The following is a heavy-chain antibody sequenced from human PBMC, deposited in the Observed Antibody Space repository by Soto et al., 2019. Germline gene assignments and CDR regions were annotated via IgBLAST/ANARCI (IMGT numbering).Heavy chain of an antibody. V-gene: IGHV4-31*03. CDR1: GGSISSGGYY. Sequence: PSETLSLTCTVSGGSISSGGYYWSWIRQHPGKGLEWIGYIYYSGSTYYNPSLKSRVTISVDTSKNQFSLKLSSVTAADTAVYYCARDRITYYYDSSGFVYFDYWGQGTPVTVSS. D-gene: IGHD3-22*01. J-gene: IGHJ4*02. CDR3: ARDRITYYYDSSGFVYFDY. CDR2: IYYSGST.